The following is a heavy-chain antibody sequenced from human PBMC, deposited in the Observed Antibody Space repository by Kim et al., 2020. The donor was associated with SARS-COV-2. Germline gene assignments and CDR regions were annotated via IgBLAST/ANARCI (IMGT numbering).Heavy chain of an antibody. CDR2: ISSSSSYI. Sequence: GGSLRLSCAASGFTFSDYYMSWIRQAPGKGLEWVSYISSSSSYINYADSVKGRFTISRDNAKNSLYLQMNSLRAEDTAVYYCARDRGLRYFGCLQDWYFDLWGRGTLVTVSS. CDR1: GFTFSDYY. V-gene: IGHV3-11*06. J-gene: IGHJ2*01. CDR3: ARDRGLRYFGCLQDWYFDL. D-gene: IGHD3-9*01.